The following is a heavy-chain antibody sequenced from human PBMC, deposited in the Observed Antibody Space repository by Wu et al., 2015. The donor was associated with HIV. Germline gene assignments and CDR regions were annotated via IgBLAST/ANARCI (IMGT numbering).Heavy chain of an antibody. CDR2: IIPIFGTA. CDR3: ARAGGYYYDSSGYSLAFDI. V-gene: IGHV1-69*13. CDR1: GGTFSSYA. J-gene: IGHJ3*02. Sequence: QVQLVQSGAEVKKPGSSVKVSCKASGGTFSSYAISWVRQAPGQGLEWMGRIIPIFGTANYAQKFQGRVTITADESTSTAYMELSSLRSEDTAVYYCARAGGYYYDSSGYSLAFDIWGQGTMVTVSS. D-gene: IGHD3-22*01.